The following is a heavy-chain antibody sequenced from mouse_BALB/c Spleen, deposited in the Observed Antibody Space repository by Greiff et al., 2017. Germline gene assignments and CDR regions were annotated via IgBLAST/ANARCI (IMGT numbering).Heavy chain of an antibody. D-gene: IGHD2-4*01. CDR1: GYTFTSYV. J-gene: IGHJ1*01. V-gene: IGHV1-14*01. CDR2: INPYNDGT. CDR3: AREGITTYWYFDV. Sequence: VQLKESGPELVKPGASVKMSCKASGYTFTSYVMHWVKQKPGQGLEWIGYINPYNDGTKYNEKFKGKATLTSDKSSSTAYMELSSLTSEDSAVYYCAREGITTYWYFDVWGAGTTVTVSS.